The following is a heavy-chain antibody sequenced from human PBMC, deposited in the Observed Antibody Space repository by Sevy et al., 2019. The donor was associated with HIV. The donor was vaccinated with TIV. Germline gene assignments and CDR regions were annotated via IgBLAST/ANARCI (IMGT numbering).Heavy chain of an antibody. CDR1: GFTFSTYG. CDR2: ISYHGRNK. V-gene: IGHV3-30*18. D-gene: IGHD2-8*01. J-gene: IGHJ6*02. Sequence: GGSLRLSCAASGFTFSTYGMHWVRQAPGKGLEWVAVISYHGRNKFYGDSVEGRITISRDNSKKTLYLQMNSLRAEDTAVYYCAKDFNGYNGMDVWGQGTMVTVSS. CDR3: AKDFNGYNGMDV.